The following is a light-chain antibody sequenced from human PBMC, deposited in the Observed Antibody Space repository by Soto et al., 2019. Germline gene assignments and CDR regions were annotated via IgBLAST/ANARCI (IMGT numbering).Light chain of an antibody. J-gene: IGKJ1*01. Sequence: LQMTHSPSSLPASLGDSVTITCRASQSISSWLAWYQQNPVKAPELLIYDASSLESGVPSRFSGSGSGKEFTLTISSLNPDDFATYYCQRYNSDWTFGQGTKVDNK. CDR2: DAS. CDR3: QRYNSDWT. CDR1: QSISSW. V-gene: IGKV1-5*01.